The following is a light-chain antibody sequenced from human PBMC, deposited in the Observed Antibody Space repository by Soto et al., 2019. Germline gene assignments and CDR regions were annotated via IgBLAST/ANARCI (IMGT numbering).Light chain of an antibody. CDR1: QSISRY. J-gene: IGKJ1*01. CDR3: QQYKSYWP. Sequence: RRSKWPSTVSASIGDGVTITCRASQSISRYLAWYQQIPGKAPKVLIYDVSSLKSGVPSRFSGSGSGTEFTLSISSLQPDDFATYYCQQYKSYWPFGQGTKAAIK. V-gene: IGKV1-5*01. CDR2: DVS.